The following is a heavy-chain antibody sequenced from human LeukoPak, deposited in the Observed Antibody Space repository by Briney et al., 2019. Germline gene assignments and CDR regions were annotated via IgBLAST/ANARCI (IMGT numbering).Heavy chain of an antibody. CDR2: ISGSGGST. CDR3: AKERDSRGYFDY. D-gene: IGHD6-13*01. CDR1: GFTFSRYA. J-gene: IGHJ4*02. V-gene: IGHV3-23*01. Sequence: GGSLRLSCAASGFTFSRYAMSWVRQAPGKGLEWVSAISGSGGSTYYADSVKGRFTISRDNSKNTLYMQMNSLRAEDTAVYYCAKERDSRGYFDYWGQGTLVTVSS.